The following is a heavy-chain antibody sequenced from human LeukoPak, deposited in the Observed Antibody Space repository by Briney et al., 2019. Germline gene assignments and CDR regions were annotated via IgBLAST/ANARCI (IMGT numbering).Heavy chain of an antibody. J-gene: IGHJ4*02. CDR3: ARGAGMAVTGNHPDC. D-gene: IGHD6-19*01. Sequence: SETLSLTCTVSGGSISSYYWTWIRQPAGKGLEWIGRIYTSGSTNYNPSLNSRVTMSVDTSKNQFSLKLNSVTAADTAIYYCARGAGMAVTGNHPDCWGQGTLVTVSS. CDR2: IYTSGST. CDR1: GGSISSYY. V-gene: IGHV4-4*07.